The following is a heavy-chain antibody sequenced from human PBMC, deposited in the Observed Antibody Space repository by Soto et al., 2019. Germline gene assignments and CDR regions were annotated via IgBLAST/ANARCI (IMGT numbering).Heavy chain of an antibody. Sequence: EVQVLESGGGLVQPGGSLRLSCAASGFTFSIFPMTWVRQAPGRGLEWVSAISRSGDAIYYADSVRGRFTISRDNSKNTLYLQMNSLRAEDTAISYCASHYDIPTGALAYFDFWGQGSLVTVSS. CDR3: ASHYDIPTGALAYFDF. V-gene: IGHV3-23*01. D-gene: IGHD3-9*01. CDR1: GFTFSIFP. CDR2: ISRSGDAI. J-gene: IGHJ4*02.